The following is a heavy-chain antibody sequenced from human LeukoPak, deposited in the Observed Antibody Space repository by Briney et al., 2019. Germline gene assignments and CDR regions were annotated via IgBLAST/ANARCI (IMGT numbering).Heavy chain of an antibody. Sequence: SETLSLTCTVSGGSLSSYYWSWIRQPPGKGLEWIGYIYYSGSTNYNPSLKSRVPISVDTSKNQFSLKLSSVTAADTAVYYCARALNYGSGSYWYNWFDPWGQGTLVTVSS. CDR3: ARALNYGSGSYWYNWFDP. CDR2: IYYSGST. CDR1: GGSLSSYY. V-gene: IGHV4-59*01. D-gene: IGHD3-10*01. J-gene: IGHJ5*02.